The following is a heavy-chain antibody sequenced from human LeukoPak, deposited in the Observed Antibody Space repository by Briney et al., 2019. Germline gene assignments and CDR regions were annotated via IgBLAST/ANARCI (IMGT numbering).Heavy chain of an antibody. D-gene: IGHD3-10*01. CDR1: GGSISSSSYY. Sequence: SETLSLTCTVSGGSISSSSYYWGWIRQPPGKGLEWIGSIYYSGSTHYNPSLKSRVTISVDTSKNQFSLKLSSVTAADTAVYYCAREGSGSYYMAFDYWGQGTLVTVSS. J-gene: IGHJ4*02. CDR2: IYYSGST. CDR3: AREGSGSYYMAFDY. V-gene: IGHV4-39*07.